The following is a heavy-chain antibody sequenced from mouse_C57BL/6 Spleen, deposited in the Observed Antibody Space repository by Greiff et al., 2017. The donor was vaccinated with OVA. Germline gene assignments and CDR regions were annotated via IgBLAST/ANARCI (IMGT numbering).Heavy chain of an antibody. CDR3: ARDGSLRLLCY. J-gene: IGHJ2*01. V-gene: IGHV1-69*01. CDR1: GYTFTSYW. D-gene: IGHD3-2*02. Sequence: QVQLQQPGAELVMPGASVKLSCKASGYTFTSYWMHWVKQRPGQGLEWIGEIDPSDSYTNYNQKFKGKSTLTVDKSSSTAYMQLSSLTSEDSAVYYCARDGSLRLLCYWGQGTTLTVSS. CDR2: IDPSDSYT.